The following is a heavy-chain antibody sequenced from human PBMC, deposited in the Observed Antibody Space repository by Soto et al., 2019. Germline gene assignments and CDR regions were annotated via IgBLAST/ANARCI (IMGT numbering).Heavy chain of an antibody. V-gene: IGHV1-69*01. D-gene: IGHD1-26*01. Sequence: QVQLVQSGAEVKKPGSSVKVSCKASGGTFSSYAISWVRQAPGQGLEWMGGIIPIFGTANYAQKFQGRVTITSDESTSTAYMELSSLTSEDTAVYYCASRQVGAIQDRYYYGMDVWGQGTTVTVSS. J-gene: IGHJ6*02. CDR3: ASRQVGAIQDRYYYGMDV. CDR2: IIPIFGTA. CDR1: GGTFSSYA.